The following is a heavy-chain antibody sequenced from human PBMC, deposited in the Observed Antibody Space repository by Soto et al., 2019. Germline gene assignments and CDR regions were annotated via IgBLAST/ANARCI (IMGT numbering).Heavy chain of an antibody. V-gene: IGHV1-69*13. CDR2: IIPIFGTA. CDR1: GGTFSSYA. Sequence: SVKVSCKASGGTFSSYAISWVRQAPGQGLEWMGGIIPIFGTANYAQKFQGRVTITADESTSTAYMELSSLRSEDTAVYYCARGVVVVPAANYYCYGMDVWGQGTTVTVSS. D-gene: IGHD2-2*01. CDR3: ARGVVVVPAANYYCYGMDV. J-gene: IGHJ6*02.